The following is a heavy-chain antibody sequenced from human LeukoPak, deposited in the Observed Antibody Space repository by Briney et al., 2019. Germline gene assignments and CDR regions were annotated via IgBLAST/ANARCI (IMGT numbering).Heavy chain of an antibody. CDR3: AKGAGGSYGLYHFDY. D-gene: IGHD6-19*01. CDR2: MSSSDDGR. V-gene: IGHV3-23*01. J-gene: IGHJ4*02. CDR1: GFSFSSYA. Sequence: GGSLRLSCATSGFSFSSYAMSWVRQAPGKGLEWVSAMSSSDDGRYYAASVRGRFSISRDNSKNTVYLQVNSLRAEDTAVYFCAKGAGGSYGLYHFDYWGQGTLVTVSS.